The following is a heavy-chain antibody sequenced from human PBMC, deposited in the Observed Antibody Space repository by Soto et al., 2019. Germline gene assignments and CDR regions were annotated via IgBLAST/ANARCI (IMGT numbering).Heavy chain of an antibody. D-gene: IGHD1-1*01. J-gene: IGHJ4*02. CDR2: TSYDGNNE. Sequence: GVYLSLSCAASGFPFSNYAMHWVRQAPGKGLEWVALTSYDGNNEYYTDSVKGRFTISRDNSKNTLFLQMNSPRPEDTAVYYCAKDNGVVNWATSYFDYWGQGALVTVAS. CDR3: AKDNGVVNWATSYFDY. V-gene: IGHV3-30*18. CDR1: GFPFSNYA.